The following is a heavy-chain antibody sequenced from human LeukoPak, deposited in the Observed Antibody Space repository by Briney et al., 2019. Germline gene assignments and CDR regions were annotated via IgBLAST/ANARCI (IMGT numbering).Heavy chain of an antibody. J-gene: IGHJ4*02. V-gene: IGHV1-46*01. D-gene: IGHD4-17*01. CDR1: GYTSPNYY. CDR3: ARVGSWAMEPYGDPRD. Sequence: ASVKVSCKASGYTSPNYYTHWVRQAPGQGLEWMGIINRRGGSTTYAQNFHGRFTMTSDTSTSTVYMELSSLRSEDTALYYCARVGSWAMEPYGDPRDWGQGTLVTVSS. CDR2: INRRGGST.